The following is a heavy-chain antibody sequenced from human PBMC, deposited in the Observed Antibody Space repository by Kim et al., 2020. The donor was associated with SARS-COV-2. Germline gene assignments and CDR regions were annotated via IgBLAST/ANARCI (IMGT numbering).Heavy chain of an antibody. CDR3: ARDRRPYGGYPDY. J-gene: IGHJ4*02. CDR1: GFTFSSYA. CDR2: ISYDGSNK. Sequence: GGSLRLSCAASGFTFSSYAMHWVRQAPGKGLEWVAVISYDGSNKYYADSVKGRFTISRDNSKNTLYLQMNSLSAEDTAVYYCARDRRPYGGYPDYWCEG. D-gene: IGHD2-15*01. V-gene: IGHV3-30*04.